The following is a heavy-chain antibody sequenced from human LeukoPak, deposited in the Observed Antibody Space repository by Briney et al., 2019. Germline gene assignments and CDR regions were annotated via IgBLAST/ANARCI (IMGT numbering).Heavy chain of an antibody. CDR1: GGSISSYY. D-gene: IGHD3-3*01. J-gene: IGHJ6*02. CDR2: IYYSGST. Sequence: SETLSLTCTVSGGSISSYYWSWIRQPPGKGLEWIGYIYYSGSTNYNPSLKSRVTISVDTSKNQFSLKLSSVTAADTAVYYCARVREPGITSYYYGMDVWGQGTTVTVSS. CDR3: ARVREPGITSYYYGMDV. V-gene: IGHV4-59*08.